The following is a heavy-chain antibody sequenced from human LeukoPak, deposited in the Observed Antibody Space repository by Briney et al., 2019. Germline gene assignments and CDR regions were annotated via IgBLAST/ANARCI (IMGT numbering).Heavy chain of an antibody. J-gene: IGHJ3*02. Sequence: GGSLRLSGAASGFFFSKYGMHWVRQAPGKGLEWVAFIRYDGSNRYHADSVKGRFTISRDNSRNTLSLQMESLRADDTAVYYCAKDTGEWELLSDAFDIWGQGTMVTVSS. CDR3: AKDTGEWELLSDAFDI. CDR2: IRYDGSNR. CDR1: GFFFSKYG. D-gene: IGHD1-26*01. V-gene: IGHV3-30*02.